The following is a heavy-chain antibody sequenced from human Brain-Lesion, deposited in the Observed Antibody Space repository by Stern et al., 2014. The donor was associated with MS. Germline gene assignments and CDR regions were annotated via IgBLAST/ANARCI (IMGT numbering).Heavy chain of an antibody. Sequence: EVKLVESGGGLVKPGGSLRLSCAASGFTFSSYTMNWVRQAPGKGLEWVSSINRGSDYIYYADSVKGRFTISRDNAKNSLYLQMNSLRAEDTALYYCARVETPLADFYYYYGMDVWGQGTTVTVSS. CDR1: GFTFSSYT. J-gene: IGHJ6*02. D-gene: IGHD5-18*01. V-gene: IGHV3-21*01. CDR2: INRGSDYI. CDR3: ARVETPLADFYYYYGMDV.